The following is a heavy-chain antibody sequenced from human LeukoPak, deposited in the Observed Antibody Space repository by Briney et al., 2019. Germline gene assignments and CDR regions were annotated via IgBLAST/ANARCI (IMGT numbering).Heavy chain of an antibody. CDR1: GYTFTDYY. V-gene: IGHV1-2*02. J-gene: IGHJ4*02. CDR2: INPNSGGT. Sequence: GASVKVSCKASGYTFTDYYMHWVRQAPGQGLEWMGWINPNSGGTEYAQKFQGRVTMTRDMSISTAYTELSSLRSDDTAVYYCAVGAIYYFDYWGQGTLVTVSS. D-gene: IGHD1-26*01. CDR3: AVGAIYYFDY.